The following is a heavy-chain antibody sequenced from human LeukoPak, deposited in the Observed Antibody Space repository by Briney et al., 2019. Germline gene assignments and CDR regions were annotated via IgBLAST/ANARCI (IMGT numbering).Heavy chain of an antibody. CDR2: IYYSGST. J-gene: IGHJ4*02. CDR1: GGSISSGGYY. V-gene: IGHV4-31*03. D-gene: IGHD3-22*01. Sequence: SETLSLTCTVSGGSISSGGYYWSWLRQHPGKGLEWIGYIYYSGSTYYNPSLKSRVTISVDTSKNQFSLKLSSVTAADTAVYYCASFNELLYYYDSSGAYFDYWGQGTLVTVSS. CDR3: ASFNELLYYYDSSGAYFDY.